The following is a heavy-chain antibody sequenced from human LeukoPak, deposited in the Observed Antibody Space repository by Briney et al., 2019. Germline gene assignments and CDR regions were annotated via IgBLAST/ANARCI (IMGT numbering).Heavy chain of an antibody. CDR2: IIPIFGTA. V-gene: IGHV1-69*05. Sequence: SVKVSCKASGGTFSSYAISWVRQAPGQGLEWMGGIIPIFGTANYAQKFQGRVTMTRDTSTSTVYMELSSLRSDDTAVYYCARVGSVDTSGYYDYWGQGTLVTVSS. CDR1: GGTFSSYA. D-gene: IGHD3-22*01. J-gene: IGHJ4*02. CDR3: ARVGSVDTSGYYDY.